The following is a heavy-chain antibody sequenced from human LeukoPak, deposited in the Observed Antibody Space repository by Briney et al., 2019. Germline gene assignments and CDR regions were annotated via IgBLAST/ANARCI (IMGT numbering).Heavy chain of an antibody. CDR3: ARPVYYGSQSYWDY. D-gene: IGHD3-10*01. Sequence: GGSLRLSCTASGFTFSSYWMHWVRQTPGKGLVWVSRINTDGSSTNYADSVKGRFTISRDNAKNTLYLQMNSLRAEDTAVYFCARPVYYGSQSYWDYWGLGTLVTVSS. CDR1: GFTFSSYW. CDR2: INTDGSST. V-gene: IGHV3-74*01. J-gene: IGHJ4*02.